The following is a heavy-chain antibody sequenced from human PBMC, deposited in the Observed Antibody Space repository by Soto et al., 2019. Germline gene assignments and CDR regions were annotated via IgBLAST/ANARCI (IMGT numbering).Heavy chain of an antibody. CDR2: IYYSGST. CDR1: GGSISSYY. Sequence: PSETLSLTCTVSGGSISSYYWSWIRQPPGKGLEWIGYIYYSGSTNYNPSLKSRVTISVDTSKNQFSLKLSSVTAADTAVYYCARLDRYFDWLLDWYYFDYWGQGTLVTVSS. V-gene: IGHV4-59*01. D-gene: IGHD3-9*01. J-gene: IGHJ4*02. CDR3: ARLDRYFDWLLDWYYFDY.